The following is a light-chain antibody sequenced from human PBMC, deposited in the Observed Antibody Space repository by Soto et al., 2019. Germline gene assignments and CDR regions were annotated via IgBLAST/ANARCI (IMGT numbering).Light chain of an antibody. CDR2: EVS. CDR3: SSYTSSSTRV. CDR1: SSDVGGYNY. J-gene: IGLJ3*02. V-gene: IGLV2-14*01. Sequence: QSALTQPASVSGSPGQSITISCTGTSSDVGGYNYVSWYQQHPGKAPKLMIYEVSNRPSGVSNRFSGSKSGNTASLTISGLQAEDEADDYCSSYTSSSTRVFGGGTQLTVL.